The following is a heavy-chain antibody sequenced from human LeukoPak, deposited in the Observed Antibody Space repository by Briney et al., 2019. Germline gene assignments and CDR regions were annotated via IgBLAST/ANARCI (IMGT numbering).Heavy chain of an antibody. Sequence: KPSETLSLTCTVSGGSISSGDYYWSWIRQPAGKGLEWIGRIYTSGSTNYNPFLKSRVTISVDTSKNQFSLKLSSVTAADTAVYYCARFRQQLGGYYYYGMDVWGQGTTVTLSS. V-gene: IGHV4-61*02. D-gene: IGHD6-13*01. CDR1: GGSISSGDYY. J-gene: IGHJ6*02. CDR3: ARFRQQLGGYYYYGMDV. CDR2: IYTSGST.